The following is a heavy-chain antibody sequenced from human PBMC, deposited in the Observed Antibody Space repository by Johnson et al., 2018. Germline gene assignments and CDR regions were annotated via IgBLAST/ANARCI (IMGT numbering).Heavy chain of an antibody. Sequence: VQLVESGGGLVQPGRSLRLSCAASGFTFDDYAMHWVRQAPGKGLEWVSGICWNSGSIGYADSVKGRFTISRDNAKNSLYLQMKSLRAEDTALYYCAKSTNYYYYYMDVWGKGTTVTVSS. D-gene: IGHD1-14*01. CDR3: AKSTNYYYYYMDV. CDR2: ICWNSGSI. V-gene: IGHV3-9*01. CDR1: GFTFDDYA. J-gene: IGHJ6*03.